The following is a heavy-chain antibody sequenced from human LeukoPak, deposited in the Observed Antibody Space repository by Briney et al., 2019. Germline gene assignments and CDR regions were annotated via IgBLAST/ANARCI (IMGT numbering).Heavy chain of an antibody. CDR2: IYYSGNT. J-gene: IGHJ4*02. CDR3: ARDAAAVAGTHYFDY. Sequence: KPSETLSLTCTVSGGSISSSSYYWGWIRQPPGKGLEWIGSIYYSGNTYYNPSLKSRVTISVDTSKNQFSLKLSSVTAADTAVYYCARDAAAVAGTHYFDYWGQGTLVTVSS. V-gene: IGHV4-39*07. D-gene: IGHD6-19*01. CDR1: GGSISSSSYY.